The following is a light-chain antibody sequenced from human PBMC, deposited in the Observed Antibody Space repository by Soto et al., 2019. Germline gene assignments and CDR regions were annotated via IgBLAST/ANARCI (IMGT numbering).Light chain of an antibody. CDR2: DND. J-gene: IGLJ2*01. V-gene: IGLV1-51*01. CDR3: GTWDSSPRVVV. Sequence: QSVLTQPPSVSAAPGQTVTISCSGRNSNIGNKDVSWYQLFPGTAPKLLIYDNDRRPSGIPDRFSASKSGTLATLAITGLQAGDEADYYCGTWDSSPRVVVFGGGTKLTVL. CDR1: NSNIGNKD.